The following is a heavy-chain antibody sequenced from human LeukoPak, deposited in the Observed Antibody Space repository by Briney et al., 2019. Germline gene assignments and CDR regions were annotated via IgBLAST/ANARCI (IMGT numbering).Heavy chain of an antibody. Sequence: SVKVSCKASGGTFSSHTISWVRQAPGRGLEWMGRIIPILGIANYAQKFQGRVTITADKSTSTAYMELSSLRSEDTAVYYCARDLYYYDSSGYSLNYGMDVWGQGTTVTVSS. D-gene: IGHD3-22*01. V-gene: IGHV1-69*04. CDR1: GGTFSSHT. J-gene: IGHJ6*02. CDR2: IIPILGIA. CDR3: ARDLYYYDSSGYSLNYGMDV.